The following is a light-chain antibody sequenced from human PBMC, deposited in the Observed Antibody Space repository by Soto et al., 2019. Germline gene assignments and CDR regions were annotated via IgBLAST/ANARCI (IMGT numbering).Light chain of an antibody. Sequence: DIQMTQSPSSLSASVGDRVTITCRASQSISSNLNWYQQKPGKAPKLLIYATSSFQSGVPSRFSGSGSGTDFTLTISSLQPEDFASYYCQQSYSRPYTFGQGTKLEIK. CDR2: ATS. J-gene: IGKJ2*01. CDR3: QQSYSRPYT. V-gene: IGKV1-39*01. CDR1: QSISSN.